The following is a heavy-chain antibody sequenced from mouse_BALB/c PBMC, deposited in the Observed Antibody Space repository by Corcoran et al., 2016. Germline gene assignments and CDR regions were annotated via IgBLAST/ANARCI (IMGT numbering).Heavy chain of an antibody. CDR1: GYTFTNYG. Sequence: QIQLVQSGPELKKPGETVKISCKASGYTFTNYGMNWVKQAPGKGLKCMGWINTYTGEPTYADDFKGRFAFSLETSASTSYLQINNLKNEDMATYFCAREPYAMDYWGQGTSVTVSS. V-gene: IGHV9-1*02. J-gene: IGHJ4*01. CDR3: AREPYAMDY. CDR2: INTYTGEP.